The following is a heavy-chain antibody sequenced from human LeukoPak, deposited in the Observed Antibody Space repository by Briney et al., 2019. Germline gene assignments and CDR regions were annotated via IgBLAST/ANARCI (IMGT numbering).Heavy chain of an antibody. CDR2: IDPSDSYT. Sequence: GESLKISCKGSGYSFTSYWISWVRQMPGKGLEWMGRIDPSDSYTNYNPSFQGHVTISADKSISTAYLQWSSLKASDTAMYYCARHPLMYYYGSGSSFDPWGQGTLVTVSS. D-gene: IGHD3-10*01. J-gene: IGHJ5*02. CDR1: GYSFTSYW. V-gene: IGHV5-10-1*01. CDR3: ARHPLMYYYGSGSSFDP.